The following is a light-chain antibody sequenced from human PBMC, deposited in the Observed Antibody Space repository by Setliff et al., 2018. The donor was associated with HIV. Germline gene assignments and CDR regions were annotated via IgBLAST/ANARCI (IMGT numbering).Light chain of an antibody. CDR3: LLFMSTAYV. Sequence: QTVVTQEPSLSVSPGGTVTLTCGLSSGAVSNSHKPSWYQQTPGQPPRTLIYDTNSRSSGVPDRFSGSIFGNTAALPITGAQADDESDYYFLLFMSTAYVFGTGTKVTVL. J-gene: IGLJ1*01. CDR2: DTN. V-gene: IGLV8-61*01. CDR1: SGAVSNSHK.